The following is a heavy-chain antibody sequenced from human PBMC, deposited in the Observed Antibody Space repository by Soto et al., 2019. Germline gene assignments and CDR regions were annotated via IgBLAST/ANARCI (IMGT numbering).Heavy chain of an antibody. Sequence: QMHLRESGPRTVRPSGTLSLTCAVSGTSISSTFWWTWVRQPPGKGLEWIGEVYHTGTTKYNPSLKNRLTISVAKSNNQFTLELRAVTAADTAVYYCAPLPTRIVVMTTEIPSWGQGTLVTVSS. CDR2: VYHTGTT. V-gene: IGHV4-4*02. CDR3: APLPTRIVVMTTEIPS. D-gene: IGHD2-21*02. CDR1: GTSISSTFW. J-gene: IGHJ5*02.